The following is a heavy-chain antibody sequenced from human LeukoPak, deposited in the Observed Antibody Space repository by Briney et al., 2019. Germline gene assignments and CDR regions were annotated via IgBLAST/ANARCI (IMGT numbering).Heavy chain of an antibody. CDR3: ARDAYYYDRSGYYYNYYGMDV. Sequence: GASVKVSCKASGYTFTGYYMHWVRQAPGQGLEWMGWINPNSGGTNYAQKFQGRVTMTRDTSISTAYMELSRLRSDDTAVYYCARDAYYYDRSGYYYNYYGMDVWGQGTTVAVSS. D-gene: IGHD3-22*01. V-gene: IGHV1-2*02. J-gene: IGHJ6*02. CDR2: INPNSGGT. CDR1: GYTFTGYY.